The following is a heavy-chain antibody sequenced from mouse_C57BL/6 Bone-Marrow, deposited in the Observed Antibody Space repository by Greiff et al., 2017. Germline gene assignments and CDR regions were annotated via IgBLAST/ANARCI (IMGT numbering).Heavy chain of an antibody. CDR1: GYTFTSYW. J-gene: IGHJ4*01. V-gene: IGHV1-5*01. Sequence: EVQLQQSGTVLARPGASVKMSCKTSGYTFTSYWMHWVKQRPGQGLEWIGAIYPGNSDTSYNQKFKGKAKLTAVTSASTAYMELSSLTNEDSAVYYCTRGYYYGSFYGMDYWGQGTSVTVSS. CDR3: TRGYYYGSFYGMDY. D-gene: IGHD1-1*01. CDR2: IYPGNSDT.